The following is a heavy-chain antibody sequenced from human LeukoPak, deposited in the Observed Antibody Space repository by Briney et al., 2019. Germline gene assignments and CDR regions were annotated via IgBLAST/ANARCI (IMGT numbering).Heavy chain of an antibody. CDR3: ARGGLRVMVYRLYYMDV. CDR2: INPDSGDT. V-gene: IGHV1-2*02. CDR1: GYSFTGYY. Sequence: ASVKVSCKASGYSFTGYYMHWVRQARGQGLEWMGWINPDSGDTKYAQKFQGRVTMTRDTSISTAYMELTRLRSDDTAVYYCARGGLRVMVYRLYYMDVWGKGTTVTVSS. D-gene: IGHD2-8*01. J-gene: IGHJ6*03.